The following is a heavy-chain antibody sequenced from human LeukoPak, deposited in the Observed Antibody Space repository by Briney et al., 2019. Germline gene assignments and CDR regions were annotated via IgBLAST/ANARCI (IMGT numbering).Heavy chain of an antibody. Sequence: PGGSLRLSCAASGFTFSSYGMHWVRQAPGKGLEWVAFIRYDGSNKYYADSVKGRFTISRDNSKNTLYLQMNSLRAEDTAVYYCAKGYSGYERYFDYWGQGTLVTVSS. D-gene: IGHD5-12*01. CDR1: GFTFSSYG. CDR3: AKGYSGYERYFDY. J-gene: IGHJ4*02. V-gene: IGHV3-30*02. CDR2: IRYDGSNK.